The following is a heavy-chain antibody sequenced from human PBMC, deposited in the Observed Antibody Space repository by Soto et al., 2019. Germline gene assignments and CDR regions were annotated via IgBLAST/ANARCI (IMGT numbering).Heavy chain of an antibody. V-gene: IGHV3-23*01. D-gene: IGHD6-19*01. CDR3: AKTTDGWFSAFEI. CDR2: ISGSGTTA. CDR1: GFVFSSYA. Sequence: PVGSLRLSCAASGFVFSSYAMSWVRQAPGKGLEWVSAISGSGTTAYYADPVKGRFIFSRDNPKNTMYLQMNSLRAEDTAVYFCAKTTDGWFSAFEIWGQGTVVTVSS. J-gene: IGHJ3*02.